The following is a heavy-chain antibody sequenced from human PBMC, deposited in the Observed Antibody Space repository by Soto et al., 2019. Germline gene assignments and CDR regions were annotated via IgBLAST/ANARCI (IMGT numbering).Heavy chain of an antibody. V-gene: IGHV1-18*01. CDR3: ARYVNYYDSSGLQDY. CDR1: GYTFTSYG. J-gene: IGHJ4*02. Sequence: GASVKVSCKASGYTFTSYGSSWVRQAPGQGLEWMGWISAYNGNTNYAQKLQGRVTMTTDTSTSTAYMELRSLRSDDTAVYYCARYVNYYDSSGLQDYWGQGTLVTVSS. D-gene: IGHD3-22*01. CDR2: ISAYNGNT.